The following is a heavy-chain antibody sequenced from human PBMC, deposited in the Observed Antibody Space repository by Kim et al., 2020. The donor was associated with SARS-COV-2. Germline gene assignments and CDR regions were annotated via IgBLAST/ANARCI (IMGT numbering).Heavy chain of an antibody. CDR2: ISDDGSNK. J-gene: IGHJ4*02. CDR3: ARTKGCSATNCYNAFDY. V-gene: IGHV3-30-3*01. Sequence: GGSLRLSCAASGFTFSGYAMNWVRQAPGKGLEWVAVISDDGSNKDYPDSVKGRFTISRDNSKNTLYLQLDRLRPEDTAVYYCARTKGCSATNCYNAFDYWGQGTLVTVSS. D-gene: IGHD2-2*02. CDR1: GFTFSGYA.